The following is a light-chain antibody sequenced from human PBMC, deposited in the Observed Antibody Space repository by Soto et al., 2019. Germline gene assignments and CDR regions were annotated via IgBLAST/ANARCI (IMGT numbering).Light chain of an antibody. CDR1: QGVSSK. V-gene: IGKV3-15*01. CDR3: QQYNNWPPIT. J-gene: IGKJ5*01. CDR2: GAS. Sequence: EIVLTQSPATLSLSPGERATLSCRASQGVSSKLAWYQQKPGQAPRLLIYGASTRATGIPARFSGSGSGTEFTLPISSLQSEDFAVYYCQQYNNWPPITFGQGTRLEIK.